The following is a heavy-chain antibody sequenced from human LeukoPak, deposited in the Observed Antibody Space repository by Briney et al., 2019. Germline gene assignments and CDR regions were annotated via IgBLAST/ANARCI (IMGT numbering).Heavy chain of an antibody. CDR1: GFTFSGSA. CDR3: TARAKDIVVVVAANPVDY. V-gene: IGHV3-73*01. D-gene: IGHD2-15*01. J-gene: IGHJ4*02. Sequence: GGSLKLSCAASGFTFSGSAMPWVRQASGKGLEWVGRIRSKANSYATAYAASVKGRFTISRDDSKNTAYLQMNSLKTEDTAVYYCTARAKDIVVVVAANPVDYWGQGTLVTVSS. CDR2: IRSKANSYAT.